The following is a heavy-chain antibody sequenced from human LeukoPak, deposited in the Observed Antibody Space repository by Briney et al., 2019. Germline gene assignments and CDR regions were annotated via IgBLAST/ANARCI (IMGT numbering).Heavy chain of an antibody. D-gene: IGHD2/OR15-2a*01. CDR1: GYTLTELS. V-gene: IGHV1-24*01. CDR3: ATDRRRAFPPDY. Sequence: ASVKVYCKVSGYTLTELSMHWVRQAPGKGLEWMGGFDPEDGETIYAQRFQGRVTMTEDTSTDTAYMELSSLRSEDTAVYYCATDRRRAFPPDYWGQGTLVTVSS. CDR2: FDPEDGET. J-gene: IGHJ4*02.